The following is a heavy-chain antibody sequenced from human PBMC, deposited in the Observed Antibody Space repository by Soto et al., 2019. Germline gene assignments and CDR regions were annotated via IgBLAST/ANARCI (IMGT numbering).Heavy chain of an antibody. J-gene: IGHJ4*02. V-gene: IGHV1-46*01. Sequence: ASVKVSCKASGYTFTSYYMHWVRQAPGQGLEWMGIINPSGGSTSYAQNFQGRVTMTRDTSTSTVYMELSSLRSEDTAVYYCARNQTPRQYCSGGSCSTDFDYRGKGPLVTVSS. CDR3: ARNQTPRQYCSGGSCSTDFDY. CDR1: GYTFTSYY. CDR2: INPSGGST. D-gene: IGHD2-15*01.